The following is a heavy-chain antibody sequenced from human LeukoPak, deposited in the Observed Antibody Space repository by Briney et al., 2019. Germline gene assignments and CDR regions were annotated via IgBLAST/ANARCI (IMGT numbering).Heavy chain of an antibody. CDR1: GFTFSSYA. J-gene: IGHJ6*02. CDR3: AKTSGSGNYYYYCYAMDV. CDR2: ISGSGSST. Sequence: GGSLRLSCAASGFTFSSYAMSWVRQAPGKGLEWVSAISGSGSSTFYADSVKGRFTISRDHSKNTLYLQMNSLRAEDTAVYYCAKTSGSGNYYYYCYAMDVWGQGTTVTVSS. D-gene: IGHD3-10*01. V-gene: IGHV3-23*01.